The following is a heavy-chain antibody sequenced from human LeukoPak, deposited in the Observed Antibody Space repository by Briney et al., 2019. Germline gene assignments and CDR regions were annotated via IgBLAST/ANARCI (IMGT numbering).Heavy chain of an antibody. CDR1: GFTFSSYS. CDR2: ISSSSSYI. CDR3: AREGGYCSGGSCYDTYYYYFYMDV. V-gene: IGHV3-21*01. Sequence: GGSLRLSCAASGFTFSSYSMNWVRQAPGKGLEWVSSISSSSSYIYYVDSVKGRFTISRDNAKNSLYLQMNSLRAEDTAVYYCAREGGYCSGGSCYDTYYYYFYMDVWGKGTTVTVSS. D-gene: IGHD2-15*01. J-gene: IGHJ6*03.